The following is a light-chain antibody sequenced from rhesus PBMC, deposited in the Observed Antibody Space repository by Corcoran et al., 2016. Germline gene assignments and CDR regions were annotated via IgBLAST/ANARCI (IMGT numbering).Light chain of an antibody. Sequence: DIQMTQSPSSLSASVGDKVTIACRASLGISTWLAWNQQKPGKAPNLLLYKASSLQSGVPSRFSGSGSVTDFTLTISSLQPDDFATYYCLQYSSSPFPFGPGTKLD. J-gene: IGKJ3*01. CDR3: LQYSSSPFP. V-gene: IGKV1-22*01. CDR1: LGISTW. CDR2: KAS.